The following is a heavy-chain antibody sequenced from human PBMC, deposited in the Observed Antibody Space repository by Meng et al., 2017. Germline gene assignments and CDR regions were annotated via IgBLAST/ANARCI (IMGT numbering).Heavy chain of an antibody. Sequence: QVELVQAGAEVKKPGASVKVSCKAAGYTFTSYGISWVRQAPGPGLEWMGWISAYNGNTKYTQKLQGRVTMTTDTSTSTAYMELRSLRSDDTAVYYCARVSHTYYYDSSGYYPSDYWGQGTLVTVSS. J-gene: IGHJ4*02. CDR2: ISAYNGNT. CDR1: GYTFTSYG. CDR3: ARVSHTYYYDSSGYYPSDY. V-gene: IGHV1-18*01. D-gene: IGHD3-22*01.